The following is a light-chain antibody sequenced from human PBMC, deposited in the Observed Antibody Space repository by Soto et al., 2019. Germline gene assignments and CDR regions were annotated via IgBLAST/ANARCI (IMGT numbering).Light chain of an antibody. CDR2: DAS. Sequence: DIQMTQSPSSLSASVGNRVTITCQASQDIATYLNWYQQKPGKAPKLLIYDASNLETGVPSRFSGSGSGTDFTFTISSLQPEDIATYYCQQYDNFPRAINFGQGTRLEIK. CDR1: QDIATY. J-gene: IGKJ5*01. V-gene: IGKV1-33*01. CDR3: QQYDNFPRAIN.